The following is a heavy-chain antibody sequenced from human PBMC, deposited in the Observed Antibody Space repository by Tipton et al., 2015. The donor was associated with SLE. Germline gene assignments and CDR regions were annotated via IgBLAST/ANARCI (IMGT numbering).Heavy chain of an antibody. CDR3: AKDMRYYYDSSADQGAFDI. Sequence: SLRLSCAASGFTFDDYAMHWVRQAPGKGLEWVSGISWNSGSIGYADSVKGRFTISRDNAKNSLYLQMNSLRAEDTALYYCAKDMRYYYDSSADQGAFDIWGQGTTVTVSS. J-gene: IGHJ3*02. CDR2: ISWNSGSI. V-gene: IGHV3-9*01. D-gene: IGHD3-22*01. CDR1: GFTFDDYA.